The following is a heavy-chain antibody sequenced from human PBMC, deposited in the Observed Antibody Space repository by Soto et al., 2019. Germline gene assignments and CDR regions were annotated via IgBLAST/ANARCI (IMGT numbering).Heavy chain of an antibody. D-gene: IGHD2-21*02. J-gene: IGHJ4*02. V-gene: IGHV3-23*01. Sequence: GGSLRLSCAASGFTFSSYAMSWVRQAPGKGLEWVSAISGSGGSTYYADSVKGRFTISRDNSKNTLYLQMNSLRAEDTAVYYCAKDPGDYCGGDCSFWGQGTLVTVSS. CDR2: ISGSGGST. CDR1: GFTFSSYA. CDR3: AKDPGDYCGGDCSF.